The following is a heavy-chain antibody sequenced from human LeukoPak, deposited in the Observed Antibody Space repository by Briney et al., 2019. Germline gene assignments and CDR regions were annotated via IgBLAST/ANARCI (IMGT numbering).Heavy chain of an antibody. V-gene: IGHV4-61*01. CDR2: IYYSTST. D-gene: IGHD3-9*01. CDR3: ARDRATYDILTGYERSYYFDS. J-gene: IGHJ4*02. Sequence: PSETLSLTCTVSGGSVSSGSFYWSWIRQPPGKGLEWIGYIYYSTSTSYNPSVKSRVTISVDTSKNQFSLKLSSVTAADTAVYYCARDRATYDILTGYERSYYFDSWGQGTLVTVSS. CDR1: GGSVSSGSFY.